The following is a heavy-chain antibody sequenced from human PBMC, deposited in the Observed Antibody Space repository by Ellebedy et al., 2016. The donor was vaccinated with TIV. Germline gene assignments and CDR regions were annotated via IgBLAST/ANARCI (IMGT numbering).Heavy chain of an antibody. Sequence: PGGSLRLSCAASGFTFRSYAMHWVRQAPGGGLEWVALISYDGTTKHHADSVRGRFNISRDNSKNTLDLQMNSLRPDDTAVYYCSREGHSGSYYPLFWGQGTLVTVSS. CDR3: SREGHSGSYYPLF. CDR2: ISYDGTTK. CDR1: GFTFRSYA. J-gene: IGHJ4*02. V-gene: IGHV3-30*01. D-gene: IGHD1-26*01.